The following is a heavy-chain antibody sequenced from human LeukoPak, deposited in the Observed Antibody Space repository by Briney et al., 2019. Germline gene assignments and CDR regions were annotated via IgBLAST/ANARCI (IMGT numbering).Heavy chain of an antibody. CDR1: GLTFDNFA. CDR3: AKAKGLYGDYAYYGMDV. J-gene: IGHJ6*02. CDR2: VSGRGDET. Sequence: GGSLRLSCAASGLTFDNFAMTWVRQAPGKGLEWVSTVSGRGDETFYPDSVRGRFTISRDNSKNTLYVQMNTLRAEDTAVYYCAKAKGLYGDYAYYGMDVWGQGTTVTVSS. V-gene: IGHV3-23*01. D-gene: IGHD4-17*01.